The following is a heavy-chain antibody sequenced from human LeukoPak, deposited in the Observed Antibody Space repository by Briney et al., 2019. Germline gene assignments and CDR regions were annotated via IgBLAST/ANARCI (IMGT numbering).Heavy chain of an antibody. CDR2: ISAYNGNT. J-gene: IGHJ4*02. CDR3: ARDRFEYSGPVGSDY. D-gene: IGHD6-6*01. Sequence: ASVKVSCKASGYTFTSYGISWVRQAPGQGLEWMGWISAYNGNTNYAQKLQGRVTMTTDTSTSTAYMELRSLRSDDTAVYYCARDRFEYSGPVGSDYWGQGTLVTVSS. V-gene: IGHV1-18*01. CDR1: GYTFTSYG.